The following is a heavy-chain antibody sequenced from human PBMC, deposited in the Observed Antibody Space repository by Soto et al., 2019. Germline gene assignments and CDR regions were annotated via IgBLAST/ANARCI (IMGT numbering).Heavy chain of an antibody. Sequence: EVQLLESGGGLVQPGGPLRLSCAASGFTFSTHAISWVRQAPGNGLEWVSTISGSGDNTFYADSVKGRVTISRDNSKNTLYLQINSLRAEDTAVYFCAKVPRSGEDPYYGLDVWGQGTTVTVSS. J-gene: IGHJ6*02. D-gene: IGHD7-27*01. CDR3: AKVPRSGEDPYYGLDV. CDR1: GFTFSTHA. CDR2: ISGSGDNT. V-gene: IGHV3-23*01.